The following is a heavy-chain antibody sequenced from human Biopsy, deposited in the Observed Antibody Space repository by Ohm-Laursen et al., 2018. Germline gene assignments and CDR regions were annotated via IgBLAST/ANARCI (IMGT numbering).Heavy chain of an antibody. J-gene: IGHJ2*01. Sequence: SKTLSLTCIVSGDTISTYYWNWIRQTPGKGLEWIGYIHYTGHIRINPSLNSRATISVDTSKDQFSLKLSSLTAADTAIYYCARNRVDVVKVTTIGWNFDLWGRGTLVTVS. CDR2: IHYTGHI. D-gene: IGHD5-12*01. CDR1: GDTISTYY. V-gene: IGHV4-59*08. CDR3: ARNRVDVVKVTTIGWNFDL.